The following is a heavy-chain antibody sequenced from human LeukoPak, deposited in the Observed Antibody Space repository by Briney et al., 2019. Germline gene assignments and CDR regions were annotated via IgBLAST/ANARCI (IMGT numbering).Heavy chain of an antibody. CDR3: ARDRTVVVAATPLGY. D-gene: IGHD2-15*01. CDR1: GYTFTGYY. V-gene: IGHV1-46*01. Sequence: GASVKVSCKASGYTFTGYYMHWVRQAPGQGLEWMGIINPTGGSTSYAQKFQGRVTMTRDTSTSTVYMELSSLRSEDTAVYYCARDRTVVVAATPLGYWGQGTLVTVSS. J-gene: IGHJ4*02. CDR2: INPTGGST.